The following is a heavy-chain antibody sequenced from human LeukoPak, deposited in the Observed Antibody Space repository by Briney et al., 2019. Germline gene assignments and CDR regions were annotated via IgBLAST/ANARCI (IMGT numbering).Heavy chain of an antibody. CDR1: GGSISSSSYY. J-gene: IGHJ4*02. CDR3: ARDSGMATIN. V-gene: IGHV4-39*07. D-gene: IGHD5-24*01. Sequence: SETLSLTCTVSGGSISSSSYYWGWIRQPPGKGLEWIGSIYYSGSTYYNPSLKSRVTISADTSKNQFSLKLSSVTAADTAVYYCARDSGMATINWGQGTLVTVSS. CDR2: IYYSGST.